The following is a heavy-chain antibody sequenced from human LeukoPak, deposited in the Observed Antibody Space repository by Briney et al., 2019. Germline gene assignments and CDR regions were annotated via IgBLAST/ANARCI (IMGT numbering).Heavy chain of an antibody. CDR1: GFTFSSYG. V-gene: IGHV3-30*18. CDR3: AKLATGRKWLLLISFDY. J-gene: IGHJ4*02. CDR2: ISYDGSNK. Sequence: GRFLRLSCAASGFTFSSYGMHWVRQAPGKGLEWVAVISYDGSNKYYADSVKGRFTISRDNSKNTLYLQMNSLRAEDTAVYYCAKLATGRKWLLLISFDYWGQGTLVTVSS. D-gene: IGHD3-22*01.